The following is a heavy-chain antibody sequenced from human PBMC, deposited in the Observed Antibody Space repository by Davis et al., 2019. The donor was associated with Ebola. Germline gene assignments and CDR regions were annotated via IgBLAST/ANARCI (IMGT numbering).Heavy chain of an antibody. J-gene: IGHJ6*02. Sequence: GESLKISCAASGFTFSSYWMSWVRQAPGKGLEWVANIKQDGSEKYYVDSVKGRFTISRDNAKNSLYLQMNSLRAEDTAVYYCARDPYSNLAVYYYYYGMDVWGQGTTVTVSS. CDR2: IKQDGSEK. CDR1: GFTFSSYW. D-gene: IGHD4-11*01. V-gene: IGHV3-7*01. CDR3: ARDPYSNLAVYYYYYGMDV.